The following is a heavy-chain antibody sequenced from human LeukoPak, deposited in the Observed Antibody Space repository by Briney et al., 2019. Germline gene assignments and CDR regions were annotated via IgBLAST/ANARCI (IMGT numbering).Heavy chain of an antibody. D-gene: IGHD2-15*01. V-gene: IGHV1-46*01. CDR3: ARGGYCSGGSCYLEEAEDWFDP. CDR2: INPSGGST. CDR1: GYTFTSYY. J-gene: IGHJ5*02. Sequence: ASVKVSCKASGYTFTSYYMHWVRQAPGQGLEWMGIINPSGGSTSYAQKFQGRVTMTRDTSTSTVYMELSSLRSEDTAVYYCARGGYCSGGSCYLEEAEDWFDPWGQGTLVTVSS.